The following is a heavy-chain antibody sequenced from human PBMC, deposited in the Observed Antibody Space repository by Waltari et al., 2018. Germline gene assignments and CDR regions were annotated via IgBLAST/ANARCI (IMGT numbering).Heavy chain of an antibody. J-gene: IGHJ4*02. D-gene: IGHD6-19*01. Sequence: EVQLVESGGGLVQPGGSLRLSCAASGFTFSSYSMTWVRQAPGKGLELVSYISGLGSTMYYADSLRGRFTISRDNAKNSLFLQITSLRAEDTAVYYCARGSGWVDHWGQGTLLTVSS. V-gene: IGHV3-48*01. CDR2: ISGLGSTM. CDR3: ARGSGWVDH. CDR1: GFTFSSYS.